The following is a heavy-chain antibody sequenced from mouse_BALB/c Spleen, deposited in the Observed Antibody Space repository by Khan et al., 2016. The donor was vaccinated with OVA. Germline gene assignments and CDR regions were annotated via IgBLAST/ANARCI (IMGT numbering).Heavy chain of an antibody. CDR2: IDPFNGNT. CDR3: TRLRLNTWFAD. CDR1: GYSFTTYY. Sequence: VQLKESGPELMKPGTSVNISCKASGYSFTTYYIHWVKQSHGKSLEWIGYIDPFNGNTNYNHKFKGKATLTVDKSSSPANMHLSSLTSEASAVFYCTRLRLNTWFADWGQGTLVTYSA. J-gene: IGHJ3*01. V-gene: IGHV1-31*01. D-gene: IGHD1-3*01.